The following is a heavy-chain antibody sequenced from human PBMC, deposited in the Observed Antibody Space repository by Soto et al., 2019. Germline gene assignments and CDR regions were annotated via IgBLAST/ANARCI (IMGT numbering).Heavy chain of an antibody. CDR1: GFTFSSYA. D-gene: IGHD6-19*01. CDR3: ARGSSGWYKDAFDI. J-gene: IGHJ3*02. CDR2: ISYDGSNK. Sequence: QVQLVESGGGVVQPGRSLRLSCAASGFTFSSYAMHWVRQAPGKGLEWVAVISYDGSNKYYADSVKGRFTISRDNSKNTLYLQMNSLRAEDTAAYYCARGSSGWYKDAFDIWGQGTMVTVSS. V-gene: IGHV3-30-3*01.